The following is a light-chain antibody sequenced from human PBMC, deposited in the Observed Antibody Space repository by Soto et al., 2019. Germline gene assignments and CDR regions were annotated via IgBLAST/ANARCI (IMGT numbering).Light chain of an antibody. CDR2: DAS. J-gene: IGKJ1*01. V-gene: IGKV1-5*01. Sequence: DIQMTQSPSTLSSNVGDRVTITCRATQTINTRLAWYQQKPGKAPKLLIYDASSLESGVPSRFSGSGSGTEFTLTISGLQPDDFATYYCQQYNSYFQTFGHGTKVDIK. CDR1: QTINTR. CDR3: QQYNSYFQT.